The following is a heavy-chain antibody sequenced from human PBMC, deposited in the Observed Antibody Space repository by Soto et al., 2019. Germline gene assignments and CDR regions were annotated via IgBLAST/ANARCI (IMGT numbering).Heavy chain of an antibody. D-gene: IGHD2-2*01. CDR1: GGSISSGGYY. Sequence: SETLSLTCTVSGGSISSGGYYWSWIRQHPGKGLEWIGYIYYSGSTYYNPSLKSRVTISVDTSKNQFSLKLSSVTAADTAVYYCASFQDIVVVPAARCAFDIWGQGTMVTVSS. CDR3: ASFQDIVVVPAARCAFDI. J-gene: IGHJ3*02. V-gene: IGHV4-31*03. CDR2: IYYSGST.